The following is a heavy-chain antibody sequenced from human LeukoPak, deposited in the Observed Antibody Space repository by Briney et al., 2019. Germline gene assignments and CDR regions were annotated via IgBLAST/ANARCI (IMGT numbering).Heavy chain of an antibody. V-gene: IGHV1-69*05. CDR3: AKSITPLIYGDAFDI. Sequence: GSSVHVSCKASRGIFSSYAISGVRQAPGQEVAWMGGIIPIFGTANYTQKFQGRVTITTDESTSTAYMELSSLRSEDTAVYYCAKSITPLIYGDAFDIWGQGTMVTVSS. CDR2: IIPIFGTA. CDR1: RGIFSSYA. J-gene: IGHJ3*02. D-gene: IGHD3-3*02.